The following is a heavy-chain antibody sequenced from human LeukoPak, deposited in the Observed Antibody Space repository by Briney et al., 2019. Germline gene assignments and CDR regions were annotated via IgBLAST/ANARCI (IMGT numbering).Heavy chain of an antibody. Sequence: SETLSLTCTVSGGSMSSYYWSWIRQPPGKGLEWIGYIYYSGSTNYNPPLKSRVTISVDTSKNQFSLKLSSVTAADTAVYYCARHLCSGGSCYSNWFDPWGQGTLVTVSS. V-gene: IGHV4-59*08. CDR2: IYYSGST. CDR3: ARHLCSGGSCYSNWFDP. CDR1: GGSMSSYY. J-gene: IGHJ5*02. D-gene: IGHD2-15*01.